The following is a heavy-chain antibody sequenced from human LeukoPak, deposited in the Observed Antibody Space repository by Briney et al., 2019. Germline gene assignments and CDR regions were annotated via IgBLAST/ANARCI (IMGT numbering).Heavy chain of an antibody. Sequence: GGSLRLSCTASGFTFGDYAMSWFRQAPGKGLEWVGFIRSKAYGGTTEYAASVKGRFTISRDDSKSIAYLQMNSLKTEDTAVYYCTRAEPVGYYDKEGWFDPWGQGTLVTVSS. CDR1: GFTFGDYA. J-gene: IGHJ5*02. D-gene: IGHD3-22*01. V-gene: IGHV3-49*03. CDR3: TRAEPVGYYDKEGWFDP. CDR2: IRSKAYGGTT.